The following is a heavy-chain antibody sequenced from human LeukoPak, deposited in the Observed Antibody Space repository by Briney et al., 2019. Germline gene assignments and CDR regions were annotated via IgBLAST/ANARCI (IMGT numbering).Heavy chain of an antibody. CDR3: AKDRGRELWFPEGYMDV. D-gene: IGHD5-18*01. V-gene: IGHV3-23*01. CDR1: GFTFSSYA. Sequence: GGSLRLSCAASGFTFSSYAMSWVRQAPGKGLEWVSALSGSGGSTYYADSVKGRFTISRDNSKNTLYLQMNSLRAEDTAVYYCAKDRGRELWFPEGYMDVWGKGTTVTVSS. CDR2: LSGSGGST. J-gene: IGHJ6*03.